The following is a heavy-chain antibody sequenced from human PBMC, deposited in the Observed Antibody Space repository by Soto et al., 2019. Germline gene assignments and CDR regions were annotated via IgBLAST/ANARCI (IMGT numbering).Heavy chain of an antibody. Sequence: ASVKVSCRASGYTISSYAMHWVRQAPGQRLEGMGWINAGYGNTKSSQKFQDRVTISRDTSASTAYMELTSLRSEDTAVYYCARDTGDGTFDFWGQGTLVTVSS. V-gene: IGHV1-3*01. D-gene: IGHD2-8*02. J-gene: IGHJ4*02. CDR3: ARDTGDGTFDF. CDR2: INAGYGNT. CDR1: GYTISSYA.